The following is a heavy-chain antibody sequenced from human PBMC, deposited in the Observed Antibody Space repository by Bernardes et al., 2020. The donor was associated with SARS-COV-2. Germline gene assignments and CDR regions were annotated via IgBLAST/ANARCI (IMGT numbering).Heavy chain of an antibody. D-gene: IGHD6-6*01. CDR2: IWYDGSNK. CDR3: ARDKELSSSCPDY. Sequence: LSCAASGFTFSNYGIHWVRQPPGKGLEWVALIWYDGSNKFYADSVKGRFTISRDNSRSTLYLQMNSLRVEDTAVYYCARDKELSSSCPDYWGQGTLVTVSS. J-gene: IGHJ4*02. CDR1: GFTFSNYG. V-gene: IGHV3-33*01.